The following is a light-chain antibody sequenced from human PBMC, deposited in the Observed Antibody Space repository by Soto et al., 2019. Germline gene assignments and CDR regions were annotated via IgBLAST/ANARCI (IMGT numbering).Light chain of an antibody. V-gene: IGLV2-23*01. CDR3: CSYAGSSTSYV. J-gene: IGLJ1*01. CDR2: EGS. CDR1: SSDVGSYNL. Sequence: LTQPASVSGSPGQSITISCTGTSSDVGSYNLVSWYQQHPGKAPKLMIYEGSKRPSGVSNRFSGSKSGNTASLTISGLXAEDEADYYCCSYAGSSTSYVFGTGTKVTVL.